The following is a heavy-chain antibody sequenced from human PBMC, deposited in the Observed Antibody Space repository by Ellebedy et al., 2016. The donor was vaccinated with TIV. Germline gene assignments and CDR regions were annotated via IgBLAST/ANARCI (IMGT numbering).Heavy chain of an antibody. CDR2: ISSGSSYI. CDR3: ARLITAFDI. CDR1: GFTFSTYS. Sequence: PGGSLRLSCAASGFTFSTYSMNWVRQAPGKGLEWVSYISSGSSYIYYTDSLKGRFTISRDNAKNSLYLQMNSLRAEDTGVYYCARLITAFDIWGQGTMVTVSS. J-gene: IGHJ3*02. V-gene: IGHV3-21*01.